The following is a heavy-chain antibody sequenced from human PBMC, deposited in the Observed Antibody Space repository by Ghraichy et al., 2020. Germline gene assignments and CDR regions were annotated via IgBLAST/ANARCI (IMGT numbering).Heavy chain of an antibody. D-gene: IGHD2-21*02. Sequence: GESLNISCAASGFTFSGSAMHWVRQASGKGLEWLGRIRSTANTYATEYAASVKGRFTISRDDSKNTAYLQMNSLKTEDTAVYFCTTLNLGHCGGDCYTTFDPWGQGTLVTVSS. CDR1: GFTFSGSA. J-gene: IGHJ5*02. CDR2: IRSTANTYAT. CDR3: TTLNLGHCGGDCYTTFDP. V-gene: IGHV3-73*01.